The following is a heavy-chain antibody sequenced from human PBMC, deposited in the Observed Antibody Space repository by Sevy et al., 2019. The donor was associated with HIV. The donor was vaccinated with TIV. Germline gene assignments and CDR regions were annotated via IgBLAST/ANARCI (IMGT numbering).Heavy chain of an antibody. V-gene: IGHV4-38-2*02. Sequence: SETLSLTCTVSGYSISSGYYWGWIRQPPGKGLEWIGSIYHSGSTYYNPSLKSRVTISVDTSKNQFSLKLSSVTAADTAVYYCARRLEWGGLEFDPWGQGTLVTVSS. D-gene: IGHD1-1*01. CDR3: ARRLEWGGLEFDP. CDR2: IYHSGST. J-gene: IGHJ5*02. CDR1: GYSISSGYY.